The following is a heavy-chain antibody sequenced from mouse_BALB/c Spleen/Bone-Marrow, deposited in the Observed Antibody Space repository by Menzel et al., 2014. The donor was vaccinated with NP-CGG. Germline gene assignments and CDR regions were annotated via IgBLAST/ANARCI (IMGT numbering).Heavy chain of an antibody. Sequence: VQLKESGPSLVKPSQPLSLPCSVTGDSITSGYWNWIRKFPGNKLEYMGFISYSGSTYYNPSLKSRMSITRDTSKNXYYLQLNSVTTEDTATYYCARSGGNYDYFDYWGQGTTLTVSS. CDR1: GDSITSGY. V-gene: IGHV3-8*02. CDR2: ISYSGST. CDR3: ARSGGNYDYFDY. J-gene: IGHJ2*01. D-gene: IGHD2-1*01.